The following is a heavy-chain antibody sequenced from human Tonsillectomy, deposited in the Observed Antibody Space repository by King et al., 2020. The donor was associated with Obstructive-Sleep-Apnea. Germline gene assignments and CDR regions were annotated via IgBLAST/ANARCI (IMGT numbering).Heavy chain of an antibody. CDR1: GYTFTSYA. CDR2: INTNTVNP. CDR3: ARGPQTYYYDSSGYKY. Sequence: QVQLVESGSELKKPGASVKVSCKASGYTFTSYAMNLVRQAPGQGLEWMGWINTNTVNPTYAQGFTGRFVFSLYTSVSTAYLQISSLKAEDTAANYCARGPQTYYYDSSGYKYWGQGTLVTVSS. V-gene: IGHV7-4-1*02. J-gene: IGHJ4*02. D-gene: IGHD3-22*01.